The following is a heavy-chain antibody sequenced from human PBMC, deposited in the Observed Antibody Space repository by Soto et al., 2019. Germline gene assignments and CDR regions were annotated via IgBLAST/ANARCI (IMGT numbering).Heavy chain of an antibody. CDR2: ISSSSSYI. J-gene: IGHJ3*02. CDR1: GFTFSSYS. D-gene: IGHD6-13*01. CDR3: ARDSQIYSSRPVFDI. Sequence: GGYLRLSCAASGFTFSSYSMNCVRQAPGKGLEWVSSISSSSSYIYYADSVKGRFTISRDNAKNSLYLQMNSLRAEDTAVYYCARDSQIYSSRPVFDIWGQGTMVIVS. V-gene: IGHV3-21*01.